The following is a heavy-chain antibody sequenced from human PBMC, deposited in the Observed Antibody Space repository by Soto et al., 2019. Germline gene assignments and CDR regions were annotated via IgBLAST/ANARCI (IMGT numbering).Heavy chain of an antibody. D-gene: IGHD4-17*01. CDR1: GFTFSSSG. Sequence: EGQLLQSGGGLVQPGESLRLSCAASGFTFSSSGMSWVRQAPGKGLEWVSSISIRGDYRYYADSVKGRFTISRDNSKNTLYLQMSSLTAEDTTLYNCANNGGFDFWDQGKMVAGSS. CDR3: ANNGGFDF. J-gene: IGHJ3*01. CDR2: ISIRGDYR. V-gene: IGHV3-23*01.